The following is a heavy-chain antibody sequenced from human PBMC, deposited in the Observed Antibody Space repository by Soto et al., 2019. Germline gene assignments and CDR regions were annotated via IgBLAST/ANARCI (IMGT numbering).Heavy chain of an antibody. CDR2: IYYSGST. Sequence: NPSETLSLTCTVSGGSISSSSYYWGWIRQPPGKGLEWIGSIYYSGSTYYNPSLKSRVTISVDTSKNQFSLKLSSVTAADTAVYYCARPAYYDFWSGYHWFDPWGQGTLVTVSS. CDR1: GGSISSSSYY. V-gene: IGHV4-39*01. D-gene: IGHD3-3*01. J-gene: IGHJ5*02. CDR3: ARPAYYDFWSGYHWFDP.